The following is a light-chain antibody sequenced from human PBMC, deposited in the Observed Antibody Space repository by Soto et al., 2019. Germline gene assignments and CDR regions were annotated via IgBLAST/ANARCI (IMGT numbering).Light chain of an antibody. V-gene: IGLV2-8*01. CDR3: SSYTGTKNLL. Sequence: QSALAQPPSVSGSPGQSVTISCTGTSSDIGGYDYVSWYQQHPGKVPKLLIYEVSKRPSGVPDRFSGSKSGKTASLTVSGLQAEDEADYYCSSYTGTKNLLFGGGTKVTVL. CDR1: SSDIGGYDY. CDR2: EVS. J-gene: IGLJ2*01.